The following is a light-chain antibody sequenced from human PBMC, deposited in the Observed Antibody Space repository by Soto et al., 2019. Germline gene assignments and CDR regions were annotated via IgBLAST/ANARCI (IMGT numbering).Light chain of an antibody. J-gene: IGKJ4*01. CDR3: YQTYSATLG. V-gene: IGKV1-39*01. CDR2: SAS. Sequence: KVTINCRASQSIYSFVNWYQQKPGRAPNLLIYSASRLQSGVPSRFSGSGSGTDFTLTISSLHPDDFATYYCYQTYSATLGFGGGTKVDIK. CDR1: QSIYSF.